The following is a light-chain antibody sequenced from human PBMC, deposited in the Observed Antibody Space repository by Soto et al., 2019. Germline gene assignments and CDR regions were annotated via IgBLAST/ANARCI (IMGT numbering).Light chain of an antibody. V-gene: IGLV2-14*01. CDR3: SSYISSSTSVV. CDR1: SSDVGSYNY. CDR2: DVS. J-gene: IGLJ2*01. Sequence: QSALTQPASVSGSPGQSITISCTGTSSDVGSYNYVSWYQQHPGKAHKLMIYDVSNRPSGVSDRFSGSKSGNTASLTISGLQAEDEADYYCSSYISSSTSVVFGGGTKLTVL.